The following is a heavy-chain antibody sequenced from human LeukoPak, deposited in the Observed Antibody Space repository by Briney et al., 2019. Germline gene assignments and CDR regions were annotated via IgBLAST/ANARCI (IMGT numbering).Heavy chain of an antibody. J-gene: IGHJ4*02. V-gene: IGHV3-48*02. Sequence: PGGSLRLSCAASGFTFSSYSMNWVRQAPGKGLEWVSYISGRTSIIYYADSVKGRFTISRDNAKKSLYLQVNSLRDEDTAVYYCARDRSPYDSSAYYLDYWGQGTLVTVSS. CDR3: ARDRSPYDSSAYYLDY. CDR1: GFTFSSYS. D-gene: IGHD3-22*01. CDR2: ISGRTSII.